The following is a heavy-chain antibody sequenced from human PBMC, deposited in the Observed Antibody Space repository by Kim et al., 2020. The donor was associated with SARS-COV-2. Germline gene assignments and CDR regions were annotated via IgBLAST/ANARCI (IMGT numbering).Heavy chain of an antibody. J-gene: IGHJ3*02. D-gene: IGHD2-15*01. CDR2: IYYSGST. CDR1: GGSISSSSYY. CDR3: VRERGGRPTQEAFDI. Sequence: SETLSPTCTVSGGSISSSSYYWGWIRQPPGKGLEWIGSIYYSGSTYYNPSLKSRVTISVDTSKNQFSLKLSSVTAADTAVYYCVRERGGRPTQEAFDIWGQGTMVTVSS. V-gene: IGHV4-39*02.